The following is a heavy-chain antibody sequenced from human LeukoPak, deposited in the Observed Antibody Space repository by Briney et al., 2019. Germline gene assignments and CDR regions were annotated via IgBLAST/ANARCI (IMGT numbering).Heavy chain of an antibody. J-gene: IGHJ4*02. CDR3: AKEDGQQESPGNDY. D-gene: IGHD6-13*01. Sequence: PGGSLRLSCAASGFTFSSYEMNWVRQAPGKGLEWVSVIYSGGNTYYADSVKGRFTISRDNSKNTLYLQMNSLRAEDTAVYYCAKEDGQQESPGNDYWGQGTLVTVSS. CDR1: GFTFSSYE. V-gene: IGHV3-23*03. CDR2: IYSGGNT.